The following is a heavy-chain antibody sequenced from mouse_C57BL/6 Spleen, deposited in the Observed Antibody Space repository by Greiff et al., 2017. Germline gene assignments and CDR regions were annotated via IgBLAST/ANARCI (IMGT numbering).Heavy chain of an antibody. Sequence: EVQLVESGGGLVKPGGSLKLSCAASGFTFSSYAMSWVRQTPEKRLEWVATISDGGSYTYYPDNVKGRFTISRDNAKNNLYLQMSHLKSEDTAMYYCARDSQGAMDYWGQGTSVTVSS. CDR3: ARDSQGAMDY. CDR1: GFTFSSYA. CDR2: ISDGGSYT. J-gene: IGHJ4*01. V-gene: IGHV5-4*01.